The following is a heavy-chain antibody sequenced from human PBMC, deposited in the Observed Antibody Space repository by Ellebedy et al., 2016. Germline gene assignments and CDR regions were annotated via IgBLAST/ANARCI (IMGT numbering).Heavy chain of an antibody. CDR2: INHSGST. D-gene: IGHD2-15*01. CDR1: GFTFSRHW. Sequence: GSLRLSCVGSGFTFSRHWMHWVRQPPGKGLEWIGEINHSGSTNYNPSLKSRVTISVDTSKNQFSLKLSSVTAADTAVYYCARGVGSGWFDPWGQGTLVTVTS. V-gene: IGHV4-34*01. J-gene: IGHJ5*02. CDR3: ARGVGSGWFDP.